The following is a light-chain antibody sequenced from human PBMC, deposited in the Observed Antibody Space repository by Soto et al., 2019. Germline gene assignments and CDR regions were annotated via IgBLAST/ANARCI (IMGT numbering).Light chain of an antibody. CDR3: QKYGGSTIT. J-gene: IGKJ5*01. CDR1: QSVSSY. V-gene: IGKV3-20*01. Sequence: EIVLPQSPATLSLSPGESATLSCRASQSVSSYLAWYQQKPGQATRLLIYDVSKRATGIPARFSGSGFGTDYTLSISRLEPEDFAVYYCQKYGGSTITVGQGTRLEIK. CDR2: DVS.